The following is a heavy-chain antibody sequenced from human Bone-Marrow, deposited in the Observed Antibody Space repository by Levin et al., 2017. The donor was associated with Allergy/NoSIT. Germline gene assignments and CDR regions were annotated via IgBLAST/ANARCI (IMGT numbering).Heavy chain of an antibody. D-gene: IGHD3-10*01. V-gene: IGHV3-7*01. CDR3: ARVDYYGSVRRDWYFDR. Sequence: GESLKISCAASGFTFSSYWMSWVRQAPGKGLEWVANIKQDGSEKFYVDSVKGRFTISRDNAKNSLYLQMNSLRAEDTAVYYCARVDYYGSVRRDWYFDRWGRGTLVTVSS. CDR1: GFTFSSYW. J-gene: IGHJ2*01. CDR2: IKQDGSEK.